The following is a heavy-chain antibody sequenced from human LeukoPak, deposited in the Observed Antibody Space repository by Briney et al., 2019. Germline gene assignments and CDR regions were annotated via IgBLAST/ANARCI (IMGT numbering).Heavy chain of an antibody. V-gene: IGHV1-46*01. D-gene: IGHD5-24*01. Sequence: ASVKVSCKASGYTFTDYYMHWVRQAPGQGLEWMGIINPSGGSTSYAQKFQGRVTMTRDMSTSTVYMELSSLRSEDTAVYYCARVQRDGYKSGGFDYWGQGTLVTVSS. CDR3: ARVQRDGYKSGGFDY. CDR2: INPSGGST. J-gene: IGHJ4*02. CDR1: GYTFTDYY.